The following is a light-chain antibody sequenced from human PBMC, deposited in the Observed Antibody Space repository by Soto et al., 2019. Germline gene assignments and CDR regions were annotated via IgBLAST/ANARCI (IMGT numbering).Light chain of an antibody. V-gene: IGKV1-5*01. CDR1: QSISSW. Sequence: DIQMTQSASALSASVGDRATITCRASQSISSWLAWYQQKPGKAPKLLIYDASTLQSGVPSRYSGSGSGTEFTLTISNLQPDDFATYYCQQYNSYSTFGQGTKVDIK. CDR3: QQYNSYST. CDR2: DAS. J-gene: IGKJ1*01.